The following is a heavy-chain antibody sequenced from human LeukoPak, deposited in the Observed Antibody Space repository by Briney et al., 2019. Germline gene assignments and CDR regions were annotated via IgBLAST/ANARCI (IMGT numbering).Heavy chain of an antibody. D-gene: IGHD3-22*01. V-gene: IGHV4-39*07. J-gene: IGHJ4*02. Sequence: SETLSLTCTVSGGSISSSSYYWGWIRQPPGKGLEWIGSIYYSGSTYYNPSLKSRVTISVDTPKNQFSLKLSSVTAADTAVYYCARDSSGYYPFANWGQGTLVTVSS. CDR1: GGSISSSSYY. CDR3: ARDSSGYYPFAN. CDR2: IYYSGST.